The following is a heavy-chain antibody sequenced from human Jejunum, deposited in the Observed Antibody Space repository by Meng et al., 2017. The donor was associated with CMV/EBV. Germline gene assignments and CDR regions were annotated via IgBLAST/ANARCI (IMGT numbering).Heavy chain of an antibody. J-gene: IGHJ4*02. Sequence: GPRQESGPGLVKPSETLSLTCTVSGGSINNYYWSWIRQSAGKGLEWIGRFYSSDTYNYHPSLNSRVTMSLDTSKKQFSLILSSVTAADTARYYCARGPGASTREGFDHWGLGTLVTVSS. CDR2: FYSSDTY. CDR1: GGSINNYY. D-gene: IGHD1-26*01. CDR3: ARGPGASTREGFDH. V-gene: IGHV4-4*07.